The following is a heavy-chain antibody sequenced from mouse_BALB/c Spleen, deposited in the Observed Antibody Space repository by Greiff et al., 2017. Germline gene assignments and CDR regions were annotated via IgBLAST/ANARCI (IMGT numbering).Heavy chain of an antibody. D-gene: IGHD1-2*01. V-gene: IGHV5-9-4*01. J-gene: IGHJ2*01. CDR2: ISSGGSYT. CDR3: AREDYGYAYYFDY. Sequence: EVQGVESGGGLVKPGGSLKLSCAASGFTFSSYAMSWVRQSPEKRLEWVAEISSGGSYTYYPDTVTGRFTISRDNAKNTLYLEMSSLRSEDTAMYYCAREDYGYAYYFDYWGQGTTLTVSS. CDR1: GFTFSSYA.